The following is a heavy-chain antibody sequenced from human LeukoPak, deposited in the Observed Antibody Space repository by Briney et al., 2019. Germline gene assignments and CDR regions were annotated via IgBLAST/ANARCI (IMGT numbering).Heavy chain of an antibody. J-gene: IGHJ6*03. Sequence: GGSLRLSCAASGFTFSSYSMNWVRQAPGKGLEWVSSISSISSYIYYADAVKGRFTISRDNAKISLYLQMNSLRAEDTAVYYFARDLFGSVYYHYYSYRDVGDKGTTATVSS. CDR3: ARDLFGSVYYHYYSYRDV. D-gene: IGHD3-3*01. V-gene: IGHV3-21*01. CDR2: ISSISSYI. CDR1: GFTFSSYS.